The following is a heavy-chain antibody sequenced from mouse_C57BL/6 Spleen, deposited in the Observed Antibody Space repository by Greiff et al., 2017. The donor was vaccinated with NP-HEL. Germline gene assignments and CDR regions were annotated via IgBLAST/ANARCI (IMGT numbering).Heavy chain of an antibody. CDR2: IDPSDSYT. Sequence: QVHVKQPGAELVMPGASVKLSCKASGYTFTSYWMHWVKQRPGQGLAWIGEIDPSDSYTNYNQKFKGKSTLTVDKSSSTAYMQLSSLTSEDSAVYYCARGHYDEAMDYWGQGTSVTVSS. J-gene: IGHJ4*01. CDR1: GYTFTSYW. CDR3: ARGHYDEAMDY. D-gene: IGHD2-4*01. V-gene: IGHV1-69*01.